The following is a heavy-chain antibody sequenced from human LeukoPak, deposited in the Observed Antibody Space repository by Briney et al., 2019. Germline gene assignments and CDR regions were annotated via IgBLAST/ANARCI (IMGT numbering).Heavy chain of an antibody. J-gene: IGHJ3*02. D-gene: IGHD1-1*01. V-gene: IGHV3-74*03. Sequence: GGSLRLSCAASGFTFSSFWMHWVRQAPGKGLVWVSRVSDDGSTTTYADSVKGRFTISRDNAKNTLYLQLNSLRPDDTAVYYCVRHNAARALGIWSEGTMVIVSS. CDR1: GFTFSSFW. CDR3: VRHNAARALGI. CDR2: VSDDGSTT.